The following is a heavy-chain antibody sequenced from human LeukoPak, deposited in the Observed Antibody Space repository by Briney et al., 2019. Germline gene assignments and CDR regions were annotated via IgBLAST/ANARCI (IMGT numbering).Heavy chain of an antibody. V-gene: IGHV4-61*02. Sequence: SETLSLTCTVSGGSISSGSYYWSWIRQPAGKGLEWIGRIYTSGSTNYNPSLKSRVTISVATSKNQFSLKLSSVTAADTAVYYCAGGYSYGADAFDIWGQGTMVTVSS. CDR1: GGSISSGSYY. J-gene: IGHJ3*02. D-gene: IGHD5-18*01. CDR2: IYTSGST. CDR3: AGGYSYGADAFDI.